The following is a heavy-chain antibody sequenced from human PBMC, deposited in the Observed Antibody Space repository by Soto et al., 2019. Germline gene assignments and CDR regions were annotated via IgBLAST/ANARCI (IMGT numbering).Heavy chain of an antibody. CDR2: IYHSGTT. D-gene: IGHD6-13*01. CDR3: ARAQQQLPNWFDL. J-gene: IGHJ5*02. Sequence: TSETLSITCTVSGGSISSFYWSWIRQPPGKGLEWIGYIYHSGTTNYNPSLKSRVTISVDTSKNQFSLKLSFVTAADTAVYYCARAQQQLPNWFDLWGQGTLVTVSS. V-gene: IGHV4-59*01. CDR1: GGSISSFY.